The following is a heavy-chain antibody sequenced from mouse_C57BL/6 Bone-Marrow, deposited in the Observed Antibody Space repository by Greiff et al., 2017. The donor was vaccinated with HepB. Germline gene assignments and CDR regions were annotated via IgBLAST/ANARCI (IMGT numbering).Heavy chain of an antibody. CDR2: IDPENGDT. V-gene: IGHV14-4*01. CDR1: GFNIKDDY. CDR3: TTLRFAY. J-gene: IGHJ3*01. D-gene: IGHD2-10*01. Sequence: EVMLVESGAELVRPGASVKLSCTASGFNIKDDYMHWVKQRPEQGLEWIGWIDPENGDTEYASKFQGKATITADTSSNTAYLQLSSLTSEDTAVYYCTTLRFAYWGQGTLVTVSA.